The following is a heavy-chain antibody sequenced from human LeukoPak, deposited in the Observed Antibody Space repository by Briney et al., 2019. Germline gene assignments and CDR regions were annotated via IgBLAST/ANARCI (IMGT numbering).Heavy chain of an antibody. J-gene: IGHJ4*02. CDR2: INPSGGST. V-gene: IGHV1-46*01. CDR1: GYTFTSYY. D-gene: IGHD2-15*01. Sequence: ASVKVSCKASGYTFTSYYMHWVRQAPGQGLEWMGIINPSGGSTSYAQKFRGRVTMTRDTSTSTVYMELSSLRSEDTAVYYCARDRGYCSGGSCYHNFDYWGQGTLVTVSS. CDR3: ARDRGYCSGGSCYHNFDY.